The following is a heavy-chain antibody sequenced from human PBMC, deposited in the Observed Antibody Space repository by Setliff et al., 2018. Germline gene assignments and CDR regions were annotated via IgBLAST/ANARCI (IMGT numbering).Heavy chain of an antibody. J-gene: IGHJ6*02. CDR3: ARLSWDGLRYHGLDV. Sequence: SETLSLTCAVSGYSISSGFYWGWIRQSPGKGLEWIGSLFDGGSTYYNPSLKSRVTISVDTSKNQFSLKLRSVTAADTAVYYCARLSWDGLRYHGLDVWGQGTTVTVSS. D-gene: IGHD3-10*01. CDR2: LFDGGST. CDR1: GYSISSGFY. V-gene: IGHV4-38-2*01.